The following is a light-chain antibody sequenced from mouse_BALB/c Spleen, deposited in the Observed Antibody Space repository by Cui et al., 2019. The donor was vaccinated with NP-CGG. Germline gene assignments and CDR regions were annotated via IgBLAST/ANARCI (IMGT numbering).Light chain of an antibody. Sequence: QAVVTQESATTTSPGAKATLTCRSSTRAVTTSTYASWVQEKPDHLFTGLIGGTNNRAPGVPARFSGSLIGDKAALTITGAQTEDEAIYFCALWYSNHWVFGGGTKLTVL. J-gene: IGLJ1*01. CDR2: GTN. CDR3: ALWYSNHWV. CDR1: TRAVTTSTY. V-gene: IGLV1*01.